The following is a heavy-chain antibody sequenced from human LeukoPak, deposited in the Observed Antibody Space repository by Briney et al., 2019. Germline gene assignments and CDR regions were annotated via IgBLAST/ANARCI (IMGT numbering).Heavy chain of an antibody. Sequence: ASVKVSCKASGYTFTSYYMHWVRQAPGQGLEWMGWISAYNGNTNYAQKLQGRVTMTTDTSTSTAYMELRSLRSDDTAVYYCARDGYCSGGSCYFEYYYHGMDVWGQGTTVTVSS. D-gene: IGHD2-15*01. J-gene: IGHJ6*02. CDR3: ARDGYCSGGSCYFEYYYHGMDV. V-gene: IGHV1-18*04. CDR2: ISAYNGNT. CDR1: GYTFTSYY.